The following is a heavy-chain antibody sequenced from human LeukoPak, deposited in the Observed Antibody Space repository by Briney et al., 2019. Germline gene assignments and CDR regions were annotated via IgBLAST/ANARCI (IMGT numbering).Heavy chain of an antibody. J-gene: IGHJ4*02. Sequence: GGSLRLSCAASGFTFSSYSMNWVRQAPGKGLEWVSSISSSSSYIYYADSVKGRFTISRDNAKNSLYLQMNSLRAENTAVYYCARDSIGATDYWGQGTLVTVSS. D-gene: IGHD1-26*01. CDR3: ARDSIGATDY. V-gene: IGHV3-21*01. CDR1: GFTFSSYS. CDR2: ISSSSSYI.